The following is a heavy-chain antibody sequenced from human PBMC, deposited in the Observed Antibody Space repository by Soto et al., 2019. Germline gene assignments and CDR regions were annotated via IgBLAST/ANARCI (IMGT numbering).Heavy chain of an antibody. D-gene: IGHD2-21*02. V-gene: IGHV3-30*03. Sequence: QVQLVESGGGVVQPGRSLRLSCAASGFTFSSYGMHWVRQAPGKGLEWVAVISYDGSNKYYADSVKGRFTISRDNSKNTLYLQMNSLRAEDTAVYYCARPYCGGDCYSDAFDIWGQGTMVTVSS. CDR1: GFTFSSYG. CDR2: ISYDGSNK. CDR3: ARPYCGGDCYSDAFDI. J-gene: IGHJ3*02.